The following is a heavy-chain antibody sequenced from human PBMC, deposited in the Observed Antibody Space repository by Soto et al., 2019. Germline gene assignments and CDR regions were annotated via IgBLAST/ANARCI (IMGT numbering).Heavy chain of an antibody. D-gene: IGHD4-17*01. CDR1: GFTFRSYA. CDR2: ISYDGSNK. J-gene: IGHJ4*02. Sequence: LRLSCAVSGFTFRSYAMHWVRQAPGKGPEWVAVISYDGSNKYYADSVMGRFTISRDNSKNTLYLQMNSLRAEDTAVYYCAQVPHDQIICYGDYVDYWGQGALVTVSS. V-gene: IGHV3-30*18. CDR3: AQVPHDQIICYGDYVDY.